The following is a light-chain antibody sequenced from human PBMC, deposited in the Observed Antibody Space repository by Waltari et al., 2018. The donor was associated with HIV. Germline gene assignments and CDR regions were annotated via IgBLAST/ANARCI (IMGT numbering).Light chain of an antibody. Sequence: QSALTQPASVSASPGQSITISCTGSTSDIGDYNYVSWYQQGPGKAPTLIIYEVSKRPSGVSNRFSGSKSGNTASLTISGLQPEDEADYFCGSFSTISTLIFGGGTKVTVL. CDR2: EVS. J-gene: IGLJ2*01. V-gene: IGLV2-14*01. CDR3: GSFSTISTLI. CDR1: TSDIGDYNY.